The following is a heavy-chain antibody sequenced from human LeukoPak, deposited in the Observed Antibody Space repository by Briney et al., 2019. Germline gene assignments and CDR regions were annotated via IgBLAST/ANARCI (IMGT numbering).Heavy chain of an antibody. D-gene: IGHD6-19*01. J-gene: IGHJ4*02. V-gene: IGHV3-30-3*01. CDR2: ISYDGSGQ. Sequence: GGSLRLSCAASGFTFSSYAMHWVRQAPGKGREGVALISYDGSGQYYTESVKGRFTISRDNSKNTLYLQVNSLRVEDTAVYYCARANRPFHTSGWYKDYWGQGTLVTVSS. CDR3: ARANRPFHTSGWYKDY. CDR1: GFTFSSYA.